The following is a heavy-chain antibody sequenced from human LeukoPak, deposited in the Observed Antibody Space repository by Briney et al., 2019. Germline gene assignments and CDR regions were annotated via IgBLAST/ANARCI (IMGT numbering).Heavy chain of an antibody. V-gene: IGHV3-11*01. CDR2: ISSSCSTI. CDR3: ARGGMIVVVKDAFDI. Sequence: GGPLRLSCAASGFTFSDYYMCWLRQAPGKGLEWVSYISSSCSTIYYADSVKGRFTISRDNTKNSLYLQMNSLRAEDTAVYYCARGGMIVVVKDAFDIWGQGTMVTVSS. J-gene: IGHJ3*02. CDR1: GFTFSDYY. D-gene: IGHD3-22*01.